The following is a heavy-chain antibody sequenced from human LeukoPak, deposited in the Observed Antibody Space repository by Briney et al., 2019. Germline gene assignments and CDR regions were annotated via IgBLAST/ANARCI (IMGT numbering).Heavy chain of an antibody. J-gene: IGHJ6*02. Sequence: SGTLSLTCAVSGGSISSSNWWSWVRQPPGKGLEWIGEIYHSGSTNYNPSLKSRVTISVDTSKNQFSLKLSSVTAADTAVYYCARHGPLYEYFYYNMDVWGQGTTVTVSS. V-gene: IGHV4-4*02. CDR1: GGSISSSNW. D-gene: IGHD5/OR15-5a*01. CDR2: IYHSGST. CDR3: ARHGPLYEYFYYNMDV.